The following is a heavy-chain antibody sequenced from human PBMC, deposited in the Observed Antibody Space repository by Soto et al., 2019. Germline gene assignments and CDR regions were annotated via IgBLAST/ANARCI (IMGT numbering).Heavy chain of an antibody. CDR3: ARDYVLRYFDWLRSGGNWFDP. V-gene: IGHV3-74*01. D-gene: IGHD3-9*01. J-gene: IGHJ5*02. CDR2: INSDGSST. CDR1: GFTFSSYW. Sequence: GSLRLSCAASGFTFSSYWMHWVRQAPGKGLVWVSRINSDGSSTSYADSVKGRFTISRDNAKNTLYLQMNSLRAEDTAVYYCARDYVLRYFDWLRSGGNWFDPWGQGTLVTVSS.